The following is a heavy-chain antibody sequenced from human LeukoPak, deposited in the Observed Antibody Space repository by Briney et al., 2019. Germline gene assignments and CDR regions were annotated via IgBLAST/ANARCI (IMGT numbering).Heavy chain of an antibody. D-gene: IGHD1-26*01. J-gene: IGHJ3*02. Sequence: PGGSLRLSCAASGFTFSSYEMNWVRQAPGKGLQWVSYISSSGSTIYYTDSVKGRFTISRDNAKNSLFLQMNSLRAEDTAVYYCARAMGGPGAFDIWGQGTMVTVSS. CDR1: GFTFSSYE. V-gene: IGHV3-48*03. CDR3: ARAMGGPGAFDI. CDR2: ISSSGSTI.